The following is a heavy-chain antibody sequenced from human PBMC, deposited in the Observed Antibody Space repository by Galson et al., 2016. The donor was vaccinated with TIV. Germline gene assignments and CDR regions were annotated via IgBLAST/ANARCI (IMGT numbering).Heavy chain of an antibody. D-gene: IGHD1-14*01. Sequence: SLRLSCATSGFTFSDYAVAWVRQAPTKGLEWVSVITGSGGHSYYADSVKGRFTIFRDNSQDTVILQMSSLRVEDTAVYFCAKGARFGQPFYFDYWGQGALVAVSS. J-gene: IGHJ4*02. V-gene: IGHV3-23*01. CDR2: ITGSGGHS. CDR1: GFTFSDYA. CDR3: AKGARFGQPFYFDY.